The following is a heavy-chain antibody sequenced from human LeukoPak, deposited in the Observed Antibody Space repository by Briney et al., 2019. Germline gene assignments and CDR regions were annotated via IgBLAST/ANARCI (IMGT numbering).Heavy chain of an antibody. V-gene: IGHV4-4*07. CDR3: ARHTPGGDPLRFLSP. J-gene: IGHJ4*02. CDR2: IYISGNT. D-gene: IGHD3-3*01. CDR1: DGSISSYY. Sequence: SETLSLTCTVSDGSISSYYWSWIRQPAGKGLEWIGRIYISGNTNYNPSLKSRVTMSVDTSKNQFSLKLSSVTAADTAVYYCARHTPGGDPLRFLSPWGQGTLVTVSS.